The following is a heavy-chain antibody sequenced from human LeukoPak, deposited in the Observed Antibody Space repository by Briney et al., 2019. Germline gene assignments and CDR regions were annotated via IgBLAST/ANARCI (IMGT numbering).Heavy chain of an antibody. CDR2: IYYSGST. Sequence: PSETLSLTCTVSGGSISSGGYYWSWIRQQPGKGLEWIGYIYYSGSTYYNPSLKSRVTISVDTSKNQFSLKLSSVTAADTAVYYCARGANLYYFDYWGQGTLVTVSS. CDR1: GGSISSGGYY. V-gene: IGHV4-31*03. D-gene: IGHD1-26*01. CDR3: ARGANLYYFDY. J-gene: IGHJ4*02.